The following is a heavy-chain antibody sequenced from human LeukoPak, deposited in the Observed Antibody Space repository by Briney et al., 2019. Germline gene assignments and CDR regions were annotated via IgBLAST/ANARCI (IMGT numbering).Heavy chain of an antibody. CDR1: GGSVSSGIYY. CDR2: IHYSGST. V-gene: IGHV4-61*01. J-gene: IGHJ4*02. D-gene: IGHD3-22*01. CDR3: ARDTRSYDSSGYYYFDY. Sequence: SETLSLTCTVSGGSVSSGIYYWSWIRQPPGKGLEWIGYIHYSGSTNYSPSLKSRVTISLDTSKNQFSLKLSSVTAADTDVYYCARDTRSYDSSGYYYFDYWGQGTLATVSS.